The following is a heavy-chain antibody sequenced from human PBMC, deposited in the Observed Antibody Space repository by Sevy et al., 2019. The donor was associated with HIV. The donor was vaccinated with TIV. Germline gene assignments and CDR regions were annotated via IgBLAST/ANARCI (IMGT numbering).Heavy chain of an antibody. Sequence: SETLSLTCTVSGGSISSYYWSWIRQPPGKGLEWIGYIYYSGSTNYNPSLKSRVTISVATSKNQFSLKLSSETAADTAVYYCAREKAPYGSGSYYNGGSGYYYYMDVWGKGTTVTVSS. CDR1: GGSISSYY. V-gene: IGHV4-59*01. D-gene: IGHD3-10*01. CDR2: IYYSGST. J-gene: IGHJ6*03. CDR3: AREKAPYGSGSYYNGGSGYYYYMDV.